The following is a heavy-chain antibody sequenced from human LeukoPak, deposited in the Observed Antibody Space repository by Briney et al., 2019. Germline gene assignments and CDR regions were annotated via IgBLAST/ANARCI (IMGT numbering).Heavy chain of an antibody. CDR3: AKESSGWYFDY. D-gene: IGHD6-19*01. CDR1: GGTFSSYA. V-gene: IGHV1-69*13. Sequence: ASVKVSCKASGGTFSSYAISWVRQSPGQGLEWMGGIIPIFGTANYAQKFQGRVTITADESTSTAYMELSRLRSDDTAVYYCAKESSGWYFDYWGQGTLVTVSS. CDR2: IIPIFGTA. J-gene: IGHJ4*02.